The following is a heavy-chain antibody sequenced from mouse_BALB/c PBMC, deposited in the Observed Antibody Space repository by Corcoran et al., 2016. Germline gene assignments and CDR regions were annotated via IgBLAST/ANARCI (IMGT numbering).Heavy chain of an antibody. J-gene: IGHJ3*01. D-gene: IGHD4-1*01. Sequence: EVQLQQSGAELVKPGASVKLSCTASGFNIKDTYMHWVKQRPEQGLEWIGRIDPANGNTKYDPKFQGKATITADTSSNTAYLQLSSLTSEDTAVYYCANWAWFAYWGQGTLDTVSA. V-gene: IGHV14-3*02. CDR3: ANWAWFAY. CDR2: IDPANGNT. CDR1: GFNIKDTY.